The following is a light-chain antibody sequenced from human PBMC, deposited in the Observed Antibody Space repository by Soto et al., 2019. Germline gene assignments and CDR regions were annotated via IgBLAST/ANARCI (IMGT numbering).Light chain of an antibody. V-gene: IGKV3-15*01. CDR1: QTIYSN. CDR3: HQYNNLWT. Sequence: IVMTQSPATLSVSPGERSTLAFSAGQTIYSNVAWYQQRPGQAPRLLIYRASTRATGVPARFSGSGSGTEFTLTISSLQSEDFGVYYCHQYNNLWTFGQGTKVDTK. CDR2: RAS. J-gene: IGKJ1*01.